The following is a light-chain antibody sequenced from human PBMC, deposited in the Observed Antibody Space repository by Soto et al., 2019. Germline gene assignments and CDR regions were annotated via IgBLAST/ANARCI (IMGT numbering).Light chain of an antibody. CDR2: GAS. J-gene: IGKJ1*01. V-gene: IGKV3-15*01. CDR1: QSVSSN. Sequence: EIVMTQSPGSLSVPPGERATLSCRASQSVSSNVAWYQQKPGQAPRLLIYGASTRATDIPARFSGSGSETEFTLTISSLQSEDFAVYYCQQYNFWPRTFGQGTKVEIK. CDR3: QQYNFWPRT.